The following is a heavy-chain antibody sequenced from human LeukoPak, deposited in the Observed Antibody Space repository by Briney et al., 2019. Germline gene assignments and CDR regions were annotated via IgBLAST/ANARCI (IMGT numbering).Heavy chain of an antibody. CDR3: AELGITMIGGV. D-gene: IGHD3-10*02. Sequence: GGALRLSFAASGFTFDDFGMSLVRPAPGKGREWVSGINWNGGSTGYADSVKGRFTISRDNAKNSLYLQMNSLRAEDTAVYYCAELGITMIGGVWGKGTTVTISS. V-gene: IGHV3-20*03. CDR2: INWNGGST. J-gene: IGHJ6*04. CDR1: GFTFDDFG.